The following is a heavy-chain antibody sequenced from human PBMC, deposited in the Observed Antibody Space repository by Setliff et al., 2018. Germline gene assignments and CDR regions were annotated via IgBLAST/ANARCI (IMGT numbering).Heavy chain of an antibody. V-gene: IGHV1-18*01. CDR2: ISPYSGNT. D-gene: IGHD3-10*02. CDR1: GFGFTTFG. Sequence: GASVKVSCKTSGFGFTTFGFSWVRQAPGQGLEWLGSISPYSGNTNYPQWLQDRVTMTIDTSATTVYMELQSLRSDDTAVYYCVRSSATQVVLASDFDFWGQGTPVTVSS. J-gene: IGHJ4*02. CDR3: VRSSATQVVLASDFDF.